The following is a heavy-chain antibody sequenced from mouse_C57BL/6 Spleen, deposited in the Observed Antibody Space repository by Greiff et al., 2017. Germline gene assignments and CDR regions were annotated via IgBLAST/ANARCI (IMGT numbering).Heavy chain of an antibody. CDR2: INPSNGGT. V-gene: IGHV1-53*01. CDR3: ARGGGTAQATGWFAY. D-gene: IGHD3-2*02. CDR1: GYTFTSYW. J-gene: IGHJ3*01. Sequence: VQLQQPGTELVKPGASVKLSCKASGYTFTSYWMHWVKQRPGQGLEWIGNINPSNGGTNYNEKVKSKATLTVDKSSSTAYMQLSSLTSEDSAVYYCARGGGTAQATGWFAYWGQGTLVTVSA.